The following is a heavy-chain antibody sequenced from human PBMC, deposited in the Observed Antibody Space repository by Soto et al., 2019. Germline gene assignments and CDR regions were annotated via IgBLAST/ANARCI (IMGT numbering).Heavy chain of an antibody. V-gene: IGHV3-23*01. CDR2: VGGSGTGGRT. CDR1: GLNFSTSA. D-gene: IGHD5-12*01. CDR3: AKSPGCLDGYNSDYSGMEV. Sequence: EVHLLESGGDLVQPGGSLSLSCTASGLNFSTSALSWVRQAPGTGLEWVSDVGGSGTGGRTYYADSVKGRFTISRDNSTNTVYMQMHSLSADDTAVYDCAKSPGCLDGYNSDYSGMEVWGQGTTVPVSS. J-gene: IGHJ6*02.